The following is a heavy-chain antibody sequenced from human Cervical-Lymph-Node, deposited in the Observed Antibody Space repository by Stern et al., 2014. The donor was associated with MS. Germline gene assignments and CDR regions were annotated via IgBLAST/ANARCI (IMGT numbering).Heavy chain of an antibody. CDR2: IYNDGDT. CDR3: ARRGTTMPLDAFDI. Sequence: QVQLQESGPGLVKPSETLSLTCIVSGDSVSSTTYYWLWIRQPPGKGLEWIGSIYNDGDTYYNPSLKSRVTISLDKSRNQFSLNLRSVTASDTAMYYCARRGTTMPLDAFDIWGQGTMVTISS. D-gene: IGHD1-1*01. J-gene: IGHJ3*02. V-gene: IGHV4-39*01. CDR1: GDSVSSTTYY.